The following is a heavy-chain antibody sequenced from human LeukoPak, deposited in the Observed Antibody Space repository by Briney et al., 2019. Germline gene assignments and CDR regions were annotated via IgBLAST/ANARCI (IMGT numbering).Heavy chain of an antibody. CDR2: INPNSGGT. CDR1: GYSFTDYY. D-gene: IGHD2-21*01. Sequence: GASVKVSCKTSGYSFTDYYMHWVRQAPGQGLEWMGWINPNSGGTSSAQKFQGRVTMTRDTSISTVYMEVSWLTSDDTAIYYCARADRLHGGPYLIGPRGQETLVTVSS. V-gene: IGHV1-2*02. CDR3: ARADRLHGGPYLIGP. J-gene: IGHJ4*02.